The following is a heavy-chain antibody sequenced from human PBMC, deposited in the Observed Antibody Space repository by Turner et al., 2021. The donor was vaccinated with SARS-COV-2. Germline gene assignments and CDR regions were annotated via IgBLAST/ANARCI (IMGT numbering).Heavy chain of an antibody. Sequence: EVQLVESGGGLIQPGGSLRLSCAASGFIVSSNYMSWVRQAPVKGLELVSVIYSGGSTYYADSVKGRFTISRDNSKNTLYLQMNSLRAEDTAVYYCARDYGDFYFDYWGQGTLVTVSS. J-gene: IGHJ4*02. CDR2: IYSGGST. CDR3: ARDYGDFYFDY. D-gene: IGHD4-17*01. CDR1: GFIVSSNY. V-gene: IGHV3-53*01.